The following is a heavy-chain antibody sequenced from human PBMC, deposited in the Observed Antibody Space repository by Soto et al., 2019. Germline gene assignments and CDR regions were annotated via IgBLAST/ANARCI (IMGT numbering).Heavy chain of an antibody. J-gene: IGHJ4*02. V-gene: IGHV3-30*18. CDR1: GFTFSSYG. D-gene: IGHD6-19*01. CDR3: ANNPGYSSGH. Sequence: PGGSLRLSCAASGFTFSSYGMHWVRQAPGKGLEWVAVISYDGSNKYYADSVKGRFTISRDNSKNTLYLQMNSLRAEDTAVYYCANNPGYSSGHWGQGTLVTVSS. CDR2: ISYDGSNK.